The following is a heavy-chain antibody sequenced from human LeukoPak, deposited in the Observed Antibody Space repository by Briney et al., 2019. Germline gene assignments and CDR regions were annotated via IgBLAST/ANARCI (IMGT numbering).Heavy chain of an antibody. J-gene: IGHJ4*02. CDR1: GGTFSSYA. CDR2: IIPIFGTA. D-gene: IGHD3-22*01. Sequence: ASVKVSCKASGGTFSSYAISWVRQAPGQGLEWMGGIIPIFGTANYAQKFQGRVTITTDESTSTAYMELSSLRSEDTAVYYCARGIGSIGSFDYWGQGTLVTVSS. CDR3: ARGIGSIGSFDY. V-gene: IGHV1-69*05.